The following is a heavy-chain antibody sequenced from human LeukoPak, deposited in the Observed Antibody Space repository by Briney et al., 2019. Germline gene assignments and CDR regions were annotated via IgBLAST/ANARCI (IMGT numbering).Heavy chain of an antibody. CDR1: GYTFTGYY. V-gene: IGHV1-2*02. J-gene: IGHJ5*02. CDR3: AAEIRIEYSSSFWFDP. Sequence: GASVKVSCKASGYTFTGYYMHWVRQAPGQGLEWMGWINPNSGGTNYAQKFQGRVTMTRDTSISTAYMELSSLRSEDTAVYYCAAEIRIEYSSSFWFDPWGQGTLVTVSS. CDR2: INPNSGGT. D-gene: IGHD6-6*01.